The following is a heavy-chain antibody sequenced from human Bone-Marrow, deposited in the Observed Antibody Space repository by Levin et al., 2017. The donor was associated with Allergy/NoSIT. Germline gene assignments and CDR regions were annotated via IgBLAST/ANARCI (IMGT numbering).Heavy chain of an antibody. D-gene: IGHD3-22*01. CDR1: GFTFSSYA. CDR3: AKDHDYYDSSGYRGWGAFDI. Sequence: GGSLRLSCAASGFTFSSYAMSWVRQAPGKGLEWVSAISGSGGSTYYADSVKGRFTISRDNSKNTLYLQMNSLRAEDTAVYYCAKDHDYYDSSGYRGWGAFDIWGQGTMVTVSS. CDR2: ISGSGGST. J-gene: IGHJ3*02. V-gene: IGHV3-23*01.